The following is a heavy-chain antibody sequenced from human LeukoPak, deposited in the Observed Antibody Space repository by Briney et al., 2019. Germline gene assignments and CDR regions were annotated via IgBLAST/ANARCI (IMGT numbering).Heavy chain of an antibody. Sequence: GESLKISCKGSGYSFTSYGIGWVRQMTGKGLEWMGIIYPGDSDTRYSPSFQGQVTISADKSISTAYLQWSSLKASDTAMYYCARRGIAAAGIGLNYFDYWGQGTLVTVSS. CDR1: GYSFTSYG. J-gene: IGHJ4*02. V-gene: IGHV5-51*01. CDR3: ARRGIAAAGIGLNYFDY. CDR2: IYPGDSDT. D-gene: IGHD6-13*01.